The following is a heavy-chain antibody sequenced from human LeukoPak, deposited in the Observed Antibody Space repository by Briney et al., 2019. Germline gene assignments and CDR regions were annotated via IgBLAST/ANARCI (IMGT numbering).Heavy chain of an antibody. D-gene: IGHD1-26*01. V-gene: IGHV4-4*09. J-gene: IGHJ5*02. Sequence: SETLSLTCTVSGGSISSYYWSWIRQPPGQGLGWIAYIHSSGYTNYNPSLESRVTISVDTSKNQFSLKVSSVTAADPAVYYCAKRQGPNSGSYDYFDPWGQGTLVTVSS. CDR2: IHSSGYT. CDR1: GGSISSYY. CDR3: AKRQGPNSGSYDYFDP.